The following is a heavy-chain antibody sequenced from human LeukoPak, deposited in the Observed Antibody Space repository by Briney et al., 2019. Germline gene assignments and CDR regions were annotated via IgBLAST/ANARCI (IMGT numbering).Heavy chain of an antibody. J-gene: IGHJ4*02. CDR1: GFTXSSYG. V-gene: IGHV3-30*19. Sequence: GFTXSSYGMSRVRQAPGKGREWVAVISYDGSNKYYADSVKGRFTISRDNSKKTLYLQMNSLRAEDTAVYYXXXXXXXXXXXXXXGYWGQXTXVTVSS. CDR2: ISYDGSNK. CDR3: XXXXXXXXXXXXXGY.